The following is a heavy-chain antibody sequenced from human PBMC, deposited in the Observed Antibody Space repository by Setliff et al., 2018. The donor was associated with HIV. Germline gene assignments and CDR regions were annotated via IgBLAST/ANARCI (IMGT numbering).Heavy chain of an antibody. V-gene: IGHV4-59*12. CDR2: IYYSGNT. J-gene: IGHJ4*02. Sequence: SETLSLTCTVSGGSTSNEYWSWIRQPPGKGLEWIGWIYYSGNTRYNPSLKSRVTISLDTSKNQFSLKLSSVTAADTAVYYCARDKGPMVRGVADYWGQGTLVTVSS. CDR3: ARDKGPMVRGVADY. D-gene: IGHD3-10*01. CDR1: GGSTSNEY.